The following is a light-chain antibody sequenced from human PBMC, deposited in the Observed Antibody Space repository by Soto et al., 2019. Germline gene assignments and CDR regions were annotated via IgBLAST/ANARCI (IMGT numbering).Light chain of an antibody. CDR3: QEYHGWPRGT. J-gene: IGKJ1*01. CDR2: AAS. CDR1: QSVNTN. V-gene: IGKV3-15*01. Sequence: EVVMTQSPATLSFSPGERATLSCRASQSVNTNLAWYQQRPGQAPRVLIYAASTRATGIAVRFSGSGSGTDFTLTISGLQPEDIGICYCQEYHGWPRGTFGQGIKVELK.